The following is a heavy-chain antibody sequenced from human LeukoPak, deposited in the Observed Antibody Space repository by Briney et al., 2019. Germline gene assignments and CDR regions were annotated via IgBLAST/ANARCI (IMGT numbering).Heavy chain of an antibody. CDR1: GGSISSGGYY. CDR2: IYYSGST. CDR3: ARGRSPLGGYDSSGLDY. V-gene: IGHV4-31*03. Sequence: PSETLSLTCTVSGGSISSGGYYWRWIRQHPGKGLEWIGYIYYSGSTYYNPSLKSRVTISVDTSKNQFSLKLSSVTAADTAVYYCARGRSPLGGYDSSGLDYWGQGTLVTVSS. J-gene: IGHJ4*02. D-gene: IGHD3-22*01.